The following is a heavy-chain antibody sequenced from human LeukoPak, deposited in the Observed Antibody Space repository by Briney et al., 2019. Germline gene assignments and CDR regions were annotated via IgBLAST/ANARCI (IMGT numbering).Heavy chain of an antibody. V-gene: IGHV4-34*01. CDR3: ARERSDAYTFDY. CDR2: INHSGST. D-gene: IGHD5-24*01. Sequence: SETLSLTCAVYGGSFSGYYWSWIRQPPGKGLEWIGEINHSGSTNYNPSLKSRVTISVDTSKNQFSLKLSSVTAADTAVYYCARERSDAYTFDYWGQGTLVTVSS. CDR1: GGSFSGYY. J-gene: IGHJ4*02.